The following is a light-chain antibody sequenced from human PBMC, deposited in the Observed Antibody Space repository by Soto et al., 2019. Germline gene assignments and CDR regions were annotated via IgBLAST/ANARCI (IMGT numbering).Light chain of an antibody. CDR3: HQTCTPPLT. CDR2: GAS. CDR1: QSISNF. J-gene: IGKJ4*01. Sequence: DIEMTQPPSSLSASVGDKVTLTCRASQSISNFLRWYRKSAGRAPDLLIYGASTLQSGVPSRFSGSGSGTDFPLTISSLQPGDCATYWCHQTCTPPLTFGGGTKVDIK. V-gene: IGKV1-39*01.